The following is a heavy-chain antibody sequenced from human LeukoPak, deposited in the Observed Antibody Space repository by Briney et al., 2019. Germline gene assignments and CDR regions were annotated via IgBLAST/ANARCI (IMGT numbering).Heavy chain of an antibody. CDR3: AREISSSSYHYMDV. J-gene: IGHJ6*03. CDR2: ISWNSGSI. Sequence: QSGRSLRLSCAASGFTFDDYAMHWVRQAPGKGLEWVSGISWNSGSIGYADSVKGRFTISRDNAKNSLYLQMNSLRAEDTAVYYCAREISSSSYHYMDVWGKGTTVTVSS. V-gene: IGHV3-9*01. D-gene: IGHD6-6*01. CDR1: GFTFDDYA.